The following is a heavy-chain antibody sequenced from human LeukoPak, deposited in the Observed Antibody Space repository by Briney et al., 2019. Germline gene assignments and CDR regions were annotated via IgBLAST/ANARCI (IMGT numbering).Heavy chain of an antibody. D-gene: IGHD5-12*01. J-gene: IGHJ3*01. V-gene: IGHV4-4*02. CDR2: IYYSGST. Sequence: SGTLSLTCAVSGGSISSSNWWTWVRQPPGKGLEWIGYIYYSGSTNYNPSLKSRVTISVDTSKNQFSLKLSSVTAADTAIYYCARAYIVATADFDLWGQGTMVTVSS. CDR3: ARAYIVATADFDL. CDR1: GGSISSSNW.